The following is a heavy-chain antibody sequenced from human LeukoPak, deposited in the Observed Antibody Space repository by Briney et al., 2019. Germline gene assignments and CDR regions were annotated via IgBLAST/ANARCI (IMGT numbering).Heavy chain of an antibody. J-gene: IGHJ4*02. CDR3: ARDKASTKTGIAAAATNDPVFGY. CDR2: ISYDGSNK. V-gene: IGHV3-30*01. Sequence: PGGSLRLSCAASGFTFSSYAMHWVRQAPGKGLEWVAVISYDGSNKYYADSVKGRFTISRDNSKNTLYLQMNSLRAEDTAVYYCARDKASTKTGIAAAATNDPVFGYWGQGTLVTVSS. CDR1: GFTFSSYA. D-gene: IGHD6-13*01.